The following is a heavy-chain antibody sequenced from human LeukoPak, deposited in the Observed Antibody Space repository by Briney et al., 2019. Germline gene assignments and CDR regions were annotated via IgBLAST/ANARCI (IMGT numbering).Heavy chain of an antibody. V-gene: IGHV3-48*01. CDR1: GFPFSSYS. CDR3: VRVKGTYFDF. J-gene: IGHJ4*02. Sequence: TAGSLRLSCAASGFPFSSYSMNWIRQPPGKGLEWVSYISASGSNKYYLDSVKGRFTVSRDNAMNSLFLQIDRPAAEAPAFYYCVRVKGTYFDFWGQGNLVTVSS. CDR2: ISASGSNK. D-gene: IGHD1-1*01.